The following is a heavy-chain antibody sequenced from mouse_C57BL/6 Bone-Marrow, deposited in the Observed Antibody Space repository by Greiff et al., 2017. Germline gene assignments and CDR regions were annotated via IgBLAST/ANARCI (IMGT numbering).Heavy chain of an antibody. J-gene: IGHJ4*01. V-gene: IGHV1-55*01. D-gene: IGHD1-1*01. CDR2: IYPGSGST. Sequence: VQLQQSGAELVKPGASVKMSCKASGYTFTSYWITWVKQRPGQGLEWIGDIYPGSGSTNYNEKFKSKATLTVDTSSSTAYMQLSSLTSEDSAVYYCARRITTVVATDYYAMDYWGQGTSVTVSS. CDR3: ARRITTVVATDYYAMDY. CDR1: GYTFTSYW.